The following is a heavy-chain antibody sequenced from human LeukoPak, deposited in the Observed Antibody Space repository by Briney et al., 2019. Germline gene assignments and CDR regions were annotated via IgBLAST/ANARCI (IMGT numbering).Heavy chain of an antibody. J-gene: IGHJ4*02. CDR2: INHSGST. CDR3: ARGSDQVPGDY. CDR1: GGSFSGYY. V-gene: IGHV4-34*01. Sequence: SESLSLTCAVYGGSFSGYYWSWIRQPPGKGLEWIGEINHSGSTNYNPSLKSRVTISVDTSKNQFSLKLSSVTAADTAVYYCARGSDQVPGDYWGQGTLVTVSS. D-gene: IGHD1-1*01.